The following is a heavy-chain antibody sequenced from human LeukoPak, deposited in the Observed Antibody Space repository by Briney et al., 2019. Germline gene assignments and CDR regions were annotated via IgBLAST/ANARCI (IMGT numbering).Heavy chain of an antibody. CDR1: GYTFTGYY. D-gene: IGHD1-26*01. J-gene: IGHJ4*02. CDR3: ARVRSRMYDFDY. CDR2: INPNSGGT. V-gene: IGHV1-2*02. Sequence: ASVKVSCKASGYTFTGYYMHWVRQAPGQGLEWMGWINPNSGGTNYAQKFQGRVTMTRDTSISTAYMELSRLRSDGTAVYYCARVRSRMYDFDYWGQGTLVTVSS.